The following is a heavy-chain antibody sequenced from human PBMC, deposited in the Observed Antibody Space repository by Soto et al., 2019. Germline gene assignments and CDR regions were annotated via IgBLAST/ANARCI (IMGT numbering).Heavy chain of an antibody. CDR3: AKSVRYCLGSSCSPEAFDV. V-gene: IGHV3-30*18. CDR1: GFSFSASG. D-gene: IGHD2-15*01. J-gene: IGHJ3*01. Sequence: QVHLVESGGGVVQPGRSLRLSCVASGFSFSASGMQWLRQAPGKGLEWVAAISYDVSNKYYADSVNNRFTTSRNNSKNTLSLQMNSLRADDKAVYYCAKSVRYCLGSSCSPEAFDVWGQGTLVSVSS. CDR2: ISYDVSNK.